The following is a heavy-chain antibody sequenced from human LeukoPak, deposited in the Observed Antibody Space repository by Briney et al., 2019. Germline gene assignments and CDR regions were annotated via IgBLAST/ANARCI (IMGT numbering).Heavy chain of an antibody. CDR2: ISSSSSYI. CDR3: VSDYIWGSSVI. D-gene: IGHD3-16*01. J-gene: IGHJ4*02. CDR1: GFTFSSYS. V-gene: IGHV3-21*01. Sequence: GGSLRLSCAASGFTFSSYSMNWVRQAPGKGLEWVSSISSSSSYIYYADSVKGRFTISRDNAKNSLYLQMNSLRAEDTAVYHCVSDYIWGSSVIWGQGALVTVSS.